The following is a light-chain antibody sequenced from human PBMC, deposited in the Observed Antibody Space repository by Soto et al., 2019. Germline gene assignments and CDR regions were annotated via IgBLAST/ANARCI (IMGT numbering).Light chain of an antibody. CDR3: ASWDDSLNGHV. CDR2: SND. CDR1: SSNIASNT. V-gene: IGLV1-44*01. Sequence: SGLTQPPSASGTPGQRVTVSCSGSSSNIASNTVNWYQQLPGTAPKLLIYSNDQRPSGVPDRFSASKSGTSASLAISGLQSEDEADYYCASWDDSLNGHVFGTGTKVTVL. J-gene: IGLJ1*01.